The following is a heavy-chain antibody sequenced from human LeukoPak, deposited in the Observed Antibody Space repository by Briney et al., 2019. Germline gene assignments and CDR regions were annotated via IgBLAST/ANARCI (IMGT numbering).Heavy chain of an antibody. Sequence: PGGSLRLSCAASGFTFSSYGMHWVRQAPGKGLEWVAVISYDGSNKYYADSVKGRFTISRDNSKNTLYLQMNSLRAEDTPVYYCAKDGRGQYPPNDLDYWGQGTLVTVSS. CDR2: ISYDGSNK. V-gene: IGHV3-30*18. D-gene: IGHD1-1*01. CDR1: GFTFSSYG. CDR3: AKDGRGQYPPNDLDY. J-gene: IGHJ4*02.